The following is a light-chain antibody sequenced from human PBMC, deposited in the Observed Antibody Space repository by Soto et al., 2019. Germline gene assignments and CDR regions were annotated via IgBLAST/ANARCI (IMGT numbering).Light chain of an antibody. V-gene: IGKV2-28*01. CDR1: QSLLHSNGYNY. Sequence: DIVMTQSPLSLPVTPGEPASISCRSSQSLLHSNGYNYLDWYLQKPGQSPQLLIYLGSNRASGVPDRFSGSGSGTEFNLTISSLQSEDFAVYFCQQYDDWLRLTFGGG. CDR3: QQYDDWLRLT. CDR2: LGS. J-gene: IGKJ4*01.